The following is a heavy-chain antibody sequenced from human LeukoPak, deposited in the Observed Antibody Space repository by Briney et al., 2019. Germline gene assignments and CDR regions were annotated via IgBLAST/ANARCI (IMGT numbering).Heavy chain of an antibody. D-gene: IGHD3-22*01. CDR2: IKQDGSEK. V-gene: IGHV3-7*01. CDR3: ARLYYYDSSGYKDYFDY. CDR1: EFTFSSYW. J-gene: IGHJ4*02. Sequence: GGSQRLSCAASEFTFSSYWMSWVRQAPGKGLEWVANIKQDGSEKYYVDSVKGRFTISRDNAKNSLYLQMNSLRAEDTAVYYCARLYYYDSSGYKDYFDYWGQGTLVTVSS.